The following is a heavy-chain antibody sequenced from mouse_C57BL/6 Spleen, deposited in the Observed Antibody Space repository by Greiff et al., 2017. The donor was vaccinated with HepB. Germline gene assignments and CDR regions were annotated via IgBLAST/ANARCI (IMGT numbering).Heavy chain of an antibody. CDR3: ARCGDAGWYFDV. Sequence: QVQLQQPGAELVKPGASVKLSCKASGYTFTSYWMHWVKQRPGQGLEWIGMIHPNSGSTNYNEKFKSKATLTVDKSSSTAYMQLSSLTSEDSAVYDCARCGDAGWYFDVWGTGTTVTVSS. CDR1: GYTFTSYW. J-gene: IGHJ1*03. V-gene: IGHV1-64*01. CDR2: IHPNSGST. D-gene: IGHD3-3*01.